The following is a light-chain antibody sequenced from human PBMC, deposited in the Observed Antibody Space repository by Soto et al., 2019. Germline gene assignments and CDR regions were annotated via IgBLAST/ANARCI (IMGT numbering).Light chain of an antibody. CDR3: QSYDSSLSGSRV. V-gene: IGLV1-40*01. CDR2: GNS. Sequence: QPVLTQPPSVSGAPGQRVTISCTGSSPNIGAGYDVHWYQQLPGTAPKLLIYGNSNRPSGVPIRFSGSKSGTSASLAITGLQAEDEADYDCQSYDSSLSGSRVFGGGTQLTVL. J-gene: IGLJ2*01. CDR1: SPNIGAGYD.